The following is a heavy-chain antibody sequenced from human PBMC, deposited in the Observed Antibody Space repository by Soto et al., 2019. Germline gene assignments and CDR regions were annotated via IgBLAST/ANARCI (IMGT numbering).Heavy chain of an antibody. CDR3: ATDGGPVDPVKSIDRYYGMDV. Sequence: VSCKVSGYTLTELSMHWVRQAPGKGLEWMGGFDPEDGETIYAQKFQGRVTMTEDTSTDTAYMELSSLRSEDTAVYYCATDGGPVDPVKSIDRYYGMDVWGQGTTVTVYS. J-gene: IGHJ6*02. D-gene: IGHD3-16*01. V-gene: IGHV1-24*01. CDR1: GYTLTELS. CDR2: FDPEDGET.